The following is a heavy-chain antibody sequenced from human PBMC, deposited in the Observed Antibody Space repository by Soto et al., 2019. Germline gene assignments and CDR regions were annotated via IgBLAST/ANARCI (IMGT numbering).Heavy chain of an antibody. V-gene: IGHV3-7*01. Sequence: EVQVVESGGGLVQPGGSLRLSCAASGFTFSSHWMTWVRQVPGKGLEWVANINQDGSDQYYVDSVKGRFTISRDNAKNSLCLHMNSLRVEDTAVYYCATSMRHTLNPWGQGTLVTVFS. CDR2: INQDGSDQ. D-gene: IGHD2-8*01. CDR1: GFTFSSHW. CDR3: ATSMRHTLNP. J-gene: IGHJ5*02.